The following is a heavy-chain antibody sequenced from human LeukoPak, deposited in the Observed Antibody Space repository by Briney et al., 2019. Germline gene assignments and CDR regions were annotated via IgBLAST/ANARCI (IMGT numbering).Heavy chain of an antibody. CDR3: ATRPGGSWNWFDP. D-gene: IGHD2-15*01. CDR2: IYYSGST. CDR1: GGSISSSSYY. Sequence: NPSETLSLTCTVSGGSISSSSYYWGWIRQPPGKGLEWIGNIYYSGSTNYNPSLKSRVTISVDTSKNQFSLKLSSVTAADTAVYYCATRPGGSWNWFDPWGQGTLVTVSS. J-gene: IGHJ5*02. V-gene: IGHV4-39*07.